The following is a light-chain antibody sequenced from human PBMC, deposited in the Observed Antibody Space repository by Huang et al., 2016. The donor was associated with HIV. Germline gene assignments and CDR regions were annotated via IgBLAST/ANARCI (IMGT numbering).Light chain of an antibody. V-gene: IGKV3-15*01. Sequence: VMTQSPATLSVSPGERATLSCRASESILRNLAWYQQRPGQPPRLLIYGASARLPGIPDRCRGSGSGTEFSLTISSLQSEDFAVYYCQQYNKWPPYTYGQGTKLEIK. CDR3: QQYNKWPPYT. CDR1: ESILRN. J-gene: IGKJ2*01. CDR2: GAS.